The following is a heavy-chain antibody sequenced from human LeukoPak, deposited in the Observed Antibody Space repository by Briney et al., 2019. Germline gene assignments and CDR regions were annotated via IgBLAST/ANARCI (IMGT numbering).Heavy chain of an antibody. CDR1: GGSISSSSYY. D-gene: IGHD6-13*01. CDR2: IYYSGST. CDR3: ARQSLQQQLGY. J-gene: IGHJ4*01. V-gene: IGHV4-39*01. Sequence: ASETLSLTCTVSGGSISSSSYYWGWIRQPPGEGLEWIGSIYYSGSTYYNPSLKSRVTISVDTSKNQFSLKLSSVTAADTAVYYCARQSLQQQLGYWGQGTLVTVSS.